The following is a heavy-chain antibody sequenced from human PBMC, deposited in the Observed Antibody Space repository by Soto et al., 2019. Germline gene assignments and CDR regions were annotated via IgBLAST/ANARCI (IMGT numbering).Heavy chain of an antibody. J-gene: IGHJ4*02. CDR1: GGSFSCYY. CDR2: INHSGST. V-gene: IGHV4-34*01. Sequence: SETLSLTCAVYGGSFSCYYWSWIRQPPGKGLEWIGEINHSGSTNYNPSLKSRVTISVDTSKNQFSLKLSSVTAADTAVYYCARVSGGWYVGYWGQGTLVTVSS. D-gene: IGHD6-19*01. CDR3: ARVSGGWYVGY.